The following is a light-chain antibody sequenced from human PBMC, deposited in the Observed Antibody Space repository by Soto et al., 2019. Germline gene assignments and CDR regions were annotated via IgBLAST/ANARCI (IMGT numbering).Light chain of an antibody. J-gene: IGLJ1*01. CDR3: QSYDRSLSAYV. CDR1: DSNIGADYG. Sequence: QSVPTQPPSVSGAPGQRVTISCTGFDSNIGADYGVHWYQQFPGTAPKLLIYGDSYRPSGVSGRFSGSKSGTSASLAITGLQAEDEADYYCQSYDRSLSAYVFGTGTKVTVL. V-gene: IGLV1-40*01. CDR2: GDS.